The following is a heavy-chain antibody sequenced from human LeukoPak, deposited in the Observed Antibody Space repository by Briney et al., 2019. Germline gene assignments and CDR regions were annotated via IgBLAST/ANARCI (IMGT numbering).Heavy chain of an antibody. CDR1: GDSISSSNW. Sequence: SETLSLTCAVSGDSISSSNWWSWVRQPPGKGLEWIGEIYHSGSTNYNPSLKSRVTISVDKSKNQFSLKLSSVTAADTAVYYCARDPTLGGYSYGYGSGAFDIWGQGTMVTVSS. CDR3: ARDPTLGGYSYGYGSGAFDI. D-gene: IGHD5-18*01. J-gene: IGHJ3*02. V-gene: IGHV4-4*02. CDR2: IYHSGST.